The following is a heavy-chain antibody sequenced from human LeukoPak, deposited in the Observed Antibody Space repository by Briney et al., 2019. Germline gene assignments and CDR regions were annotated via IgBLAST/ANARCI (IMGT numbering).Heavy chain of an antibody. V-gene: IGHV1-18*01. Sequence: GASVKVSCKASGYTFTSHDISWVRQAPGHGLEWMGRISVYNGHTNYAQNFQGRVTMTTDTFTNTAYMELRSLTSDDTAVYYCATSRLYNEDYWGQGTLVTVSS. J-gene: IGHJ4*02. D-gene: IGHD3-10*01. CDR1: GYTFTSHD. CDR2: ISVYNGHT. CDR3: ATSRLYNEDY.